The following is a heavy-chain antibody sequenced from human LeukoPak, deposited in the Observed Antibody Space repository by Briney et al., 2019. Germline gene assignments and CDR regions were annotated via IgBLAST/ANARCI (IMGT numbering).Heavy chain of an antibody. D-gene: IGHD6-13*01. CDR3: ARQNIAAPGFDY. Sequence: SETLSLTCTVSGGSISSYYWSWIRQPPGKGREWIGYIYYSGSTNYNPSLKSRVTISVDTSKNQFSLKLSSVTAADTAVYYCARQNIAAPGFDYWGQGTLVTVSS. V-gene: IGHV4-59*01. CDR2: IYYSGST. CDR1: GGSISSYY. J-gene: IGHJ4*02.